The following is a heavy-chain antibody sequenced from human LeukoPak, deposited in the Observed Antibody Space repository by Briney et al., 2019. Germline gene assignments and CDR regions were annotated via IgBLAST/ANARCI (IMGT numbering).Heavy chain of an antibody. D-gene: IGHD3-3*01. Sequence: SGTLALTRTVSGDSISSSTYYWGWIRQPPGKGLEWIGTIYYSGSTYYNPSLQSRVTMSVDTSKKQFSPKLSSVTAADTAVYYCARFFPIDYWGQGILITVSS. J-gene: IGHJ4*02. CDR2: IYYSGST. CDR1: GDSISSSTYY. CDR3: ARFFPIDY. V-gene: IGHV4-39*01.